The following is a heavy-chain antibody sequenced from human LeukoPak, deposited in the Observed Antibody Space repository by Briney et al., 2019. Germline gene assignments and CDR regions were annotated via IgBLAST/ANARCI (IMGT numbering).Heavy chain of an antibody. Sequence: GASVKVSCKASAYTFSNYGFNWLRQAPAQGLEWMGWISAYNGNTKYAQKLQGRFTMSTDTSTSTAYMELRSLTSYDTAVYYCARDLDGSGSYYTDYWGQGTLVTVSS. CDR3: ARDLDGSGSYYTDY. V-gene: IGHV1-18*01. J-gene: IGHJ4*02. CDR2: ISAYNGNT. CDR1: AYTFSNYG. D-gene: IGHD3-10*01.